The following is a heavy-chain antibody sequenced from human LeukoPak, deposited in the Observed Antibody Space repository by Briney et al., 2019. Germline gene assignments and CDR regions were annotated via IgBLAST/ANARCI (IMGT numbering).Heavy chain of an antibody. V-gene: IGHV4-39*01. D-gene: IGHD3-22*01. CDR1: GGSNSSSSYY. CDR2: IYYSRST. CDR3: AIASMIVVVIKEDHAFDI. J-gene: IGHJ3*02. Sequence: SETLSLTCTVPGGSNSSSSYYWRWIRQPPGKGLEWIGRIYYSRSTYYNPSLKSRVTISVDTSKNQFSLKLSSVTAADTAVYYCAIASMIVVVIKEDHAFDIWGQGTMVTVSS.